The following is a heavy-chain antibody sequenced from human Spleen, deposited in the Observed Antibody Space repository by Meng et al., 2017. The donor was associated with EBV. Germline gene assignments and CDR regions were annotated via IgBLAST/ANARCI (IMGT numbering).Heavy chain of an antibody. CDR1: GDSMTNNNW. CDR3: ARTGVGLAFDY. V-gene: IGHV4-4*02. Sequence: GQLRESGPVLVKPSGTLALTCGVSGDSMTNNNWWTWVRQPPGKGLEWIGEIYHSGSTNYNPSLQSRATISVDMSKKQFSLKVRSVTAADTAVYYCARTGVGLAFDYWGLGTLVTVSS. J-gene: IGHJ4*02. D-gene: IGHD2-8*01. CDR2: IYHSGST.